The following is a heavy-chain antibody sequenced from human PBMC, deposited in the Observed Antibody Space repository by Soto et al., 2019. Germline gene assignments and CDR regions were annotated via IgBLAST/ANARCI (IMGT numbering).Heavy chain of an antibody. CDR1: GFTFSSYS. D-gene: IGHD2-2*01. CDR2: ISSSSSTI. Sequence: EVQLVESGGGLVQPGGSLRLSCAASGFTFSSYSMNWVRQAPGKGLEWVSYISSSSSTIYYADSVKGRSTISRDHAKSSLYLQMNSQRAEDTAVYYATRRAYMDVWGKGTTVTVSS. CDR3: TRRAYMDV. V-gene: IGHV3-48*01. J-gene: IGHJ6*03.